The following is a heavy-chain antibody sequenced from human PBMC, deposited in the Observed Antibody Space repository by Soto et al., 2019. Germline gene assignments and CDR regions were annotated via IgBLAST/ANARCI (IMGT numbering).Heavy chain of an antibody. CDR1: GGTFSSYA. V-gene: IGHV1-69*01. Sequence: QVQLVQSGAEVKKPGSSVKVSCKASGGTFSSYAISWVRQAPGQGLEWMGGIIPIFGTANYAQKFQGRVTITADESTSTAYMELSSLRSEDTAVYYCASRAKRGYSGYYLIHGGMDVWGQGTTVTVSS. J-gene: IGHJ6*02. CDR3: ASRAKRGYSGYYLIHGGMDV. D-gene: IGHD5-12*01. CDR2: IIPIFGTA.